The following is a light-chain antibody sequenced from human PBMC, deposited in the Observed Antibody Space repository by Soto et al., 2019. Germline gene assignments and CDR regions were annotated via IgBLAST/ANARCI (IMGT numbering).Light chain of an antibody. V-gene: IGKV3-20*01. CDR2: GAS. J-gene: IGKJ3*01. CDR3: QQYGSSLFT. CDR1: LSVSSSY. Sequence: IVLTQSPGTLSLSPGERATLSCRASLSVSSSYLAWYQQKPGQAPMLLIYGASSRPTGIPDRFSGSGSGTDFTLTISRLEPEDFAVYYCQQYGSSLFTFGPATKVDIK.